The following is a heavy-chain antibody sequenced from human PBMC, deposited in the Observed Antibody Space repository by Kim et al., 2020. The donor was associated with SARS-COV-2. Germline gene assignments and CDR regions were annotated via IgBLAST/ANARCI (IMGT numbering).Heavy chain of an antibody. V-gene: IGHV3-23*01. CDR1: GFTFSSYA. J-gene: IGHJ4*02. CDR3: AKDTYYYDSSGYYYDKLPLDY. D-gene: IGHD3-22*01. CDR2: ISGSGGST. Sequence: GGSLRLSCAASGFTFSSYAMSWVRQAPGKGLEWVSAISGSGGSTYYADSVKGRFTISRDNSKNTLYLQMNSLRAEDTAVYYCAKDTYYYDSSGYYYDKLPLDYWGQGTLVTVSS.